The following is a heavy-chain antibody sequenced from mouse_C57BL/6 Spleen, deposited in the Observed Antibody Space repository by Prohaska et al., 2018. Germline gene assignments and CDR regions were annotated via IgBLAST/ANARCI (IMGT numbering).Heavy chain of an antibody. V-gene: IGHV6-3*01. CDR3: TADPNAY. Sequence: EVKLEESGGGLVQPGGSMKLSCVASGFTFSNYWMNWVRQSPEKGLEWVAQIRLKSDNYATDYAKSVKARFTISRDDSKSSVYLQMNNLRAEDTGIYYCTADPNAYWGQGTLVTVSA. CDR1: GFTFSNYW. J-gene: IGHJ3*01. CDR2: IRLKSDNYAT.